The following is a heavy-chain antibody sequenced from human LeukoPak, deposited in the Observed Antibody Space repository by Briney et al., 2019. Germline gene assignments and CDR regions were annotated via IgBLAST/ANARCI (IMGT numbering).Heavy chain of an antibody. Sequence: ASVKVSSKASGYTFTSHYIHWVRQARGQGLEWMGTINPTGSSTDYPQKFQFRITMTGDTSTSTVYMEMSDLRSEDTAVYFCARDICSGGRCNALDYWGQGTLVTVSS. J-gene: IGHJ4*02. D-gene: IGHD2-15*01. CDR3: ARDICSGGRCNALDY. CDR2: INPTGSST. CDR1: GYTFTSHY. V-gene: IGHV1-46*01.